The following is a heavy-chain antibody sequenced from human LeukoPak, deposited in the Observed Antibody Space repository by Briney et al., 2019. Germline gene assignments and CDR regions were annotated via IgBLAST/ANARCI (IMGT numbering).Heavy chain of an antibody. Sequence: SETLSLTCAVYGGSFSGYYWSWLRQPPGKGLEWIGEINHSGSTNYNPSLKSRVTISVNTAKNQFSLKLSSVTAADTAVYYCASGYSYGHFDYWGQGTLVTVSS. V-gene: IGHV4-34*01. J-gene: IGHJ4*02. D-gene: IGHD5-18*01. CDR3: ASGYSYGHFDY. CDR1: GGSFSGYY. CDR2: INHSGST.